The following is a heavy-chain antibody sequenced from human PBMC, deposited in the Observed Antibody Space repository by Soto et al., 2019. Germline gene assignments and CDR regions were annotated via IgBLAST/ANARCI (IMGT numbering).Heavy chain of an antibody. J-gene: IGHJ6*02. CDR3: ARAGGPAAKGARDYYYGMDV. V-gene: IGHV3-33*01. CDR2: IWYDGSNK. CDR1: GFTFSSYG. Sequence: QVQLVESGGGVVQPGRSLRLSCAASGFTFSSYGMHWVRQAPGKGLEWVAVIWYDGSNKYYADSVKGRFTISRDNSKNTLYLQMNSLRAEDTAVYYCARAGGPAAKGARDYYYGMDVWGQGTTVTVSS. D-gene: IGHD2-2*01.